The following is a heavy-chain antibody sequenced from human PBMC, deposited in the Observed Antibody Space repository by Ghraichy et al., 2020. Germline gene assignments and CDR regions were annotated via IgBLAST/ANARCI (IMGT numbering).Heavy chain of an antibody. J-gene: IGHJ6*02. V-gene: IGHV4-38-2*02. CDR3: ARGGTPAYKYYFGLDV. D-gene: IGHD5-24*01. CDR2: ISHRGSA. Sequence: SQTLSLTCTVSGYSIISGYFWGWIRQSPGRGLQWIGSISHRGSAYYSLSLGYRVTISRDTSKNQFSLQLSSVTAADTAVYYCARGGTPAYKYYFGLDVWGQGITVTVS. CDR1: GYSIISGYF.